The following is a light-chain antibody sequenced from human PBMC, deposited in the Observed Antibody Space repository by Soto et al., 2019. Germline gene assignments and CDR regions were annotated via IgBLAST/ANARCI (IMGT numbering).Light chain of an antibody. CDR1: SSDVGGYNY. CDR3: TSYTSSSPLV. V-gene: IGLV2-14*01. Sequence: QSALTQPASVSGSPGQSITISCTGTSSDVGGYNYVSWYQHHPGKAPKLMIYEVVKRPSGVSNRFSGSKSGITASLTISGLQAEDEADYYCTSYTSSSPLVFGTGTKLTVL. CDR2: EVV. J-gene: IGLJ1*01.